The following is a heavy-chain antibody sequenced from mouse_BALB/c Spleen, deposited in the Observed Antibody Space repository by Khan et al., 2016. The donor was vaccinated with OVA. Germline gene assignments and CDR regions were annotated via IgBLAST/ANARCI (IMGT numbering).Heavy chain of an antibody. CDR1: GYTFTDYV. J-gene: IGHJ3*01. Sequence: QVQLQQSGPELVKPGASVKMSCKASGYTFTDYVMNWVKQRNGQGIEWIGQIYPGGDTTYYNEKFKGKATLTADRSSSTAYMQLSNLTSEDSAVYFCSRAVWDVFAYWGQGTLVTVSA. V-gene: IGHV1-77*01. CDR3: SRAVWDVFAY. CDR2: IYPGGDTT. D-gene: IGHD4-1*01.